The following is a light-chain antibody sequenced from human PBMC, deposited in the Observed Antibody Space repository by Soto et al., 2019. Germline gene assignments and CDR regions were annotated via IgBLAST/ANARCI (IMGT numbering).Light chain of an antibody. V-gene: IGLV1-44*01. J-gene: IGLJ3*02. CDR3: ATWDDSLSAL. CDR2: NTN. Sequence: QSFLPQPPSASGTPGQRVTISCSGGTSNIGTNTVNWYQQLPGTAPKLLIYNTNQRPAGVPDRFSGSKSGTSASLAISGLRSEDEASYFCATWDDSLSALFGRGTKVTVL. CDR1: TSNIGTNT.